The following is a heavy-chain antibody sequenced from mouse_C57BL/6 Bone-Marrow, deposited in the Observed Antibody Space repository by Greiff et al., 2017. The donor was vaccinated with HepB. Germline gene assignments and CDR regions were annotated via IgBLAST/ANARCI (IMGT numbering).Heavy chain of an antibody. J-gene: IGHJ4*01. Sequence: EVKLVESGAELVRPGASVKLSCTASGFNIKDDYMHWVKQRPEQGLEWIGWIDPENGDTEYASKFQGKATITADTSSNTAYLQLSSLTSEDTAVYYCTPITTVGAMDYWGQGTSVTVSS. CDR3: TPITTVGAMDY. V-gene: IGHV14-4*01. CDR1: GFNIKDDY. D-gene: IGHD1-1*01. CDR2: IDPENGDT.